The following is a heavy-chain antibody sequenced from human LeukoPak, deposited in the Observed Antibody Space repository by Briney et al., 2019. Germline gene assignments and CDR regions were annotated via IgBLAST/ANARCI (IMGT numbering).Heavy chain of an antibody. Sequence: GGSLRLSCAAPGFTFSSYEMNWVRQAPGKGLEWVSYISSSGSTIYYADSVKGRFTISRDNAKNSLYLQMNSLRAEDTAVYYCARETYYDSSGALDYWGQGTLVTVSS. CDR1: GFTFSSYE. D-gene: IGHD3-22*01. V-gene: IGHV3-48*03. CDR3: ARETYYDSSGALDY. J-gene: IGHJ4*02. CDR2: ISSSGSTI.